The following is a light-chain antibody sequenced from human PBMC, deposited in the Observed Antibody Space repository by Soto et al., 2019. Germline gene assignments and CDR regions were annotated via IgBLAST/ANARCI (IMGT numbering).Light chain of an antibody. Sequence: QSVLTQPPSASGSPGQSVTISCTGTSSDVGGYNYLSWYQHRPGKAPQLIIYEVTKLPSGVPNRFFGSKSGNTASLTVSGLQAEDEADYFCMSYAGMYTYVFGTGTKVTVL. CDR3: MSYAGMYTYV. J-gene: IGLJ1*01. V-gene: IGLV2-8*01. CDR2: EVT. CDR1: SSDVGGYNY.